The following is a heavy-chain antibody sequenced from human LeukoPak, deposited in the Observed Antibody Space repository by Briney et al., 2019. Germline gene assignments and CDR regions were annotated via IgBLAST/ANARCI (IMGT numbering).Heavy chain of an antibody. V-gene: IGHV3-66*01. Sequence: GGSLKLSCAASGFTVSSNYMTWVRQAPGKGLEWVSIIYSGGSTYYADSVKGRFTISRDNSNNTLYLQMNSLRAEDTAVYYCASVCWSGSWGQETLVTVFS. CDR2: IYSGGST. CDR1: GFTVSSNY. J-gene: IGHJ5*02. CDR3: ASVCWSGS. D-gene: IGHD3-3*01.